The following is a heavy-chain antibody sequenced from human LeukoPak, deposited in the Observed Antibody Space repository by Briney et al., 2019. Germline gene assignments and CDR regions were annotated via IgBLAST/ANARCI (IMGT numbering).Heavy chain of an antibody. CDR2: MSSSGSSI. CDR1: GFSFSTST. V-gene: IGHV3-21*04. Sequence: PGGSLRLSCAASGFSFSTSTMNWVHQAPGRGLEWVSSMSSSGSSIYYADSVKGRFTISRDNAKTSLYLQINSLRAEDTAVYYCSRAGKLQYGYYVAFDQWGQGTLVTVSS. CDR3: SRAGKLQYGYYVAFDQ. J-gene: IGHJ4*02. D-gene: IGHD4-17*01.